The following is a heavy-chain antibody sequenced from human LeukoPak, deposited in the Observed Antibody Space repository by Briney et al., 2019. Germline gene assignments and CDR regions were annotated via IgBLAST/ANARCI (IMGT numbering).Heavy chain of an antibody. CDR1: GGSIYNSIYY. D-gene: IGHD5-18*01. CDR3: ARLRGYTSGNPGY. J-gene: IGHJ4*02. CDR2: IYYSGTS. V-gene: IGHV4-39*01. Sequence: SETLSLTCTVSGGSIYNSIYYWGWIRQPPGKGLEWIGSIYYSGTSYYNPSLKSRLTISVDTSKNQFTLKLSSMTAADTALYYCARLRGYTSGNPGYWGQGSLVTVSS.